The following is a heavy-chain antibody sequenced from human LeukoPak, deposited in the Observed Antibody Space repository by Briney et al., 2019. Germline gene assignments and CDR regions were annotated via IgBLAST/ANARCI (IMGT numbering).Heavy chain of an antibody. V-gene: IGHV3-7*01. D-gene: IGHD3-22*01. CDR2: IKQDGSEK. CDR1: GFTFSSYW. J-gene: IGHJ4*02. Sequence: GGSLRLSCAASGFTFSSYWMSWVRQAPGKGLEWVANIKQDGSEKYYVDSVKGRFTISRDNAKNSLYLQMNSLRAEDTAVYYCARDKSDYDSSGYYFGYWGQGTLVTVSS. CDR3: ARDKSDYDSSGYYFGY.